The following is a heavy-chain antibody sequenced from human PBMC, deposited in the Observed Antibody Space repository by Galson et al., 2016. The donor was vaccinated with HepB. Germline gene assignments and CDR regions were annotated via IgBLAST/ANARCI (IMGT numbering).Heavy chain of an antibody. D-gene: IGHD6-13*01. V-gene: IGHV3-33*01. CDR3: AREDSTLAAASFDY. CDR2: IRYDGSNT. CDR1: GFTFSSYG. Sequence: SLRLSCAASGFTFSSYGMHWVRQAPGKGLEWVACIRYDGSNTYYANSVKGRFTISRDNSKNTLYLQMNSLRAEDTAVYYCAREDSTLAAASFDYWGQGTLVTVSS. J-gene: IGHJ4*02.